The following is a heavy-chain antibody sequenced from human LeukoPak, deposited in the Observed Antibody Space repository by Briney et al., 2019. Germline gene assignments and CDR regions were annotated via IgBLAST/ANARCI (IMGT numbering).Heavy chain of an antibody. CDR2: ISYDGSNK. Sequence: GGSLRLSCAASAFTFSSYGMHWVRQAPGKGLEWVAVISYDGSNKYYADSVKGRFTISRDNSKNTLYLQMNSLRAEDTAVYYCAKSYCGGDCYYDRGSDYWGQGTLVTVSS. CDR3: AKSYCGGDCYYDRGSDY. V-gene: IGHV3-30*18. D-gene: IGHD2-21*02. CDR1: AFTFSSYG. J-gene: IGHJ4*02.